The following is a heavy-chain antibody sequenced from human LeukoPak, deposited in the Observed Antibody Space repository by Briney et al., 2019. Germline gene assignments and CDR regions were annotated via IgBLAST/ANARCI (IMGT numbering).Heavy chain of an antibody. CDR3: ARGTYSSSWYRSRYYYYYMDV. V-gene: IGHV1-69*06. D-gene: IGHD6-13*01. J-gene: IGHJ6*03. Sequence: ASVKVSCKASGYTFTSYGISWVRQAPGQGLEWMGGIIPIFGTANYAQKFQGRVTITADKSTSTAYMELSSLRSEDTAVYYCARGTYSSSWYRSRYYYYYMDVWGKGTTVTISS. CDR1: GYTFTSYG. CDR2: IIPIFGTA.